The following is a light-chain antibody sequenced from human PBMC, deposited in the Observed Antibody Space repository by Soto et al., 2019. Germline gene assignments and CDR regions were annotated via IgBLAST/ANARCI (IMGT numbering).Light chain of an antibody. V-gene: IGKV3-15*01. J-gene: IGKJ5*01. CDR2: DAS. CDR1: QSVTNN. CDR3: QQYNNWPPIT. Sequence: EIVLTQSPATLSLSPGERATLSCRASQSVTNNLAWYQQKSGQPPRLLIYDASTRATGIPARFSGSGSGTEFTLTISSLQSEDFAVYYCQQYNNWPPITFGQGTRLEIK.